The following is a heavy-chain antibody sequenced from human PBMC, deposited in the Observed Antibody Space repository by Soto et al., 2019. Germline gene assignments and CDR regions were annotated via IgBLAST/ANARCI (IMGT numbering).Heavy chain of an antibody. J-gene: IGHJ2*01. CDR3: ARTAGYCSGGSCYAGNWYFDL. Sequence: ASVKVSCKASGGTFSSYAISWVRQAPGQGLEWMGGIIPIFGTANYAQKFQGRVTITADESTSTAYMELSSLRSEDTAVYYCARTAGYCSGGSCYAGNWYFDLWGRGTLVTVSS. CDR1: GGTFSSYA. V-gene: IGHV1-69*13. D-gene: IGHD2-15*01. CDR2: IIPIFGTA.